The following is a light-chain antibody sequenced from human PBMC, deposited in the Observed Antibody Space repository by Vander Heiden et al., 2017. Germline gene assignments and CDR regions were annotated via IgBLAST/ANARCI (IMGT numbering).Light chain of an antibody. Sequence: EIVLTQSPGTLSLSPGERATLSCRTSQRVSSTYLAWSQQKPGQAPRLLSYGASSRATGIQDSFSGSGSGTDFTLTISRLEPEDFAVYYCQQEGSSLVFFGGGTKVDIK. CDR3: QQEGSSLVF. V-gene: IGKV3-20*01. CDR2: GAS. J-gene: IGKJ4*01. CDR1: QRVSSTY.